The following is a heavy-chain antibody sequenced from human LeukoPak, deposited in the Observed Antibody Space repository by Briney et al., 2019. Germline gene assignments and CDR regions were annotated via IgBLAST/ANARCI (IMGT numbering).Heavy chain of an antibody. V-gene: IGHV3-66*01. CDR1: GFTVSSNH. CDR3: ARDGENHYYDY. CDR2: IYIGGTI. J-gene: IGHJ4*02. D-gene: IGHD7-27*01. Sequence: PGGSPRLSCAASGFTVSSNHMSWVRQAPGQGLEWVSVIYIGGTIHCADSVKGRFTISRDNSQNTVYLEMNSLRAEDTAVYYCARDGENHYYDYWGQGTLVTVST.